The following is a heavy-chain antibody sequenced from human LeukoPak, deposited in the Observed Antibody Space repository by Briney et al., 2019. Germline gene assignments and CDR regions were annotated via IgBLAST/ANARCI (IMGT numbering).Heavy chain of an antibody. CDR2: IYYSGST. J-gene: IGHJ4*02. V-gene: IGHV4-59*01. CDR1: GGSISSYY. Sequence: PSETLSLTCTVSGGSISSYYWSWIRKPPGKGLEWIGYIYYSGSTNYNPSLKSRVTVSVDTSKNQFSLKLSSVTAADTAVYYCARGLGYCSSTSCYIYPLDYWGQGTLVTVSS. D-gene: IGHD2-2*01. CDR3: ARGLGYCSSTSCYIYPLDY.